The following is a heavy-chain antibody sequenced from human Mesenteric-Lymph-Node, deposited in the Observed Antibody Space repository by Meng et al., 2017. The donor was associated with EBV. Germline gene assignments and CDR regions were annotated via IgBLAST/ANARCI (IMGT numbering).Heavy chain of an antibody. Sequence: QVQGVQSGADMKKPGASVKVSCKASGYTFTSYGISWVRQAPGQGLEWMGWIGPYNGNTNYAQKFQGRVSMTTDTSTSTADMELRSLRSDDTAVYYCARDHSGSYVDYWGQGTLVTVSS. CDR3: ARDHSGSYVDY. CDR1: GYTFTSYG. D-gene: IGHD1-26*01. CDR2: IGPYNGNT. V-gene: IGHV1-18*04. J-gene: IGHJ4*02.